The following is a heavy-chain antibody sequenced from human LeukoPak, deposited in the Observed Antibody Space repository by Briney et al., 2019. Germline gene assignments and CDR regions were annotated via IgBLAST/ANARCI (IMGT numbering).Heavy chain of an antibody. CDR1: GGSISSGGYY. J-gene: IGHJ6*03. CDR2: IYHSGST. V-gene: IGHV4-31*03. CDR3: ARDLQGGSYSRYMDV. Sequence: PSETLSLTCTVSGGSISSGGYYWSWVRQHPGKGLEWIGYIYHSGSTYYNPSLKSRVTISVDTSKNQFSLKLSSVTAADTAVYYCARDLQGGSYSRYMDVWGKGTTVTVSS. D-gene: IGHD1-26*01.